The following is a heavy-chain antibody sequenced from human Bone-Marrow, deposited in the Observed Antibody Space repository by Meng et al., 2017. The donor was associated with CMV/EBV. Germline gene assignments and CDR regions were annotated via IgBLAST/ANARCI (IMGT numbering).Heavy chain of an antibody. CDR1: GGSISSYY. V-gene: IGHV4-59*05. Sequence: GSLRLSCTVSGGSISSYYWSWIRQPPGKGLEWIGSIYYSGSTYYNPSLKSRVTISVDTSKNQFSLKLSSVTAADTAVYYCARRGAVASVDYWGQGTLVTVSS. CDR3: ARRGAVASVDY. D-gene: IGHD6-19*01. J-gene: IGHJ4*02. CDR2: IYYSGST.